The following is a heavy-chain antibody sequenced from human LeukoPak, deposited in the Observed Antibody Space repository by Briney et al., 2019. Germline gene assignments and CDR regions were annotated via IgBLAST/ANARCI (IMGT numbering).Heavy chain of an antibody. CDR2: IYWNDDK. Sequence: SGPTLVNPTQTLTLTCTFSGVSLSTSGVGVGWIRQPPGKALEWLALIYWNDDKRFSPSLKSRLTITKDTSKNQVVLTMTNMDPVDTATYYCAHTRGDSGDWYGANCFDPWGQGTLVTVSS. CDR3: AHTRGDSGDWYGANCFDP. V-gene: IGHV2-5*01. D-gene: IGHD6-13*01. CDR1: GVSLSTSGVG. J-gene: IGHJ5*02.